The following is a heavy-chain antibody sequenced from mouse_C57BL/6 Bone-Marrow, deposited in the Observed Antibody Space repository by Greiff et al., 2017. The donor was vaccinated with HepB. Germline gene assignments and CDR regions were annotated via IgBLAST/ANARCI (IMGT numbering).Heavy chain of an antibody. V-gene: IGHV6-3*01. CDR2: IRLKSDNYAT. CDR1: GFTFSNYW. Sequence: EVKLVESGGGLVQPGGSMKLSCVASGFTFSNYWMNWVRQSPETGLEWVAQIRLKSDNYATHSAESVKGRFTISRDDSKSSVYLQMNNLRAEDTGIYYCTVMTMDYWGQGTSVTVSS. CDR3: TVMTMDY. J-gene: IGHJ4*01. D-gene: IGHD2-3*01.